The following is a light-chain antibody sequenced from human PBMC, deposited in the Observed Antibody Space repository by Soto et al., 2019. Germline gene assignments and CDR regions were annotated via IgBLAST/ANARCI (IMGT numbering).Light chain of an antibody. V-gene: IGLV2-14*01. J-gene: IGLJ2*01. Sequence: QLVLTQPASVSGSPGQSITISCTGTDSDVDGYNYVSWYQQHPGKAPKLMIYGVYNRPSGVSNRFSGSKSGNTASLTISGLQAEDEADYYCSSFTNNNTPHVVFGGGTKLTVL. CDR1: DSDVDGYNY. CDR2: GVY. CDR3: SSFTNNNTPHVV.